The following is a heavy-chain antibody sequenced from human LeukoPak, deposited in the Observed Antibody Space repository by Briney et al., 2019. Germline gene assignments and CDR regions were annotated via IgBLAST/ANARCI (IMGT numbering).Heavy chain of an antibody. D-gene: IGHD2-8*01. CDR3: ARDRARGCTNGVCHPGWFDP. J-gene: IGHJ5*02. Sequence: GGSLRLSCAASGFTFSDFYMSWIRQAPGKGLEWVSHISSSGSTIYYADSVKGRFTISRDNAKNSLYLQMNSLRAEDTAVYYCARDRARGCTNGVCHPGWFDPWGQGTLVTVSS. CDR2: ISSSGSTI. CDR1: GFTFSDFY. V-gene: IGHV3-11*01.